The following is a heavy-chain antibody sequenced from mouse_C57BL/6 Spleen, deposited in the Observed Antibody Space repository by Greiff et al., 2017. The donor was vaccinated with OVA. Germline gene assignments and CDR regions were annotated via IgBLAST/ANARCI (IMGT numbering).Heavy chain of an antibody. Sequence: VQLQQSGTVLARPGASVKMSCKTSGYTFTSYWMHWVKQRPGQGLEWIGAIYPGNSDTSYNQKFKGKAKLTAVTSASTAYMELSSLTNEDSAVYYCTRSSVYGYDGYYAMDYWGQGTSVTVSS. CDR3: TRSSVYGYDGYYAMDY. V-gene: IGHV1-5*01. D-gene: IGHD2-2*01. J-gene: IGHJ4*01. CDR1: GYTFTSYW. CDR2: IYPGNSDT.